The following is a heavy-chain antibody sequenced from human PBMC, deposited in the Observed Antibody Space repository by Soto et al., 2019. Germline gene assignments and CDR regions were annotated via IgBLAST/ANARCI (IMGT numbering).Heavy chain of an antibody. CDR1: GYTLTELS. J-gene: IGHJ3*02. CDR3: ATPIVAVAGTHDAFDI. CDR2: FDPEDGET. V-gene: IGHV1-24*01. Sequence: ASVKVSCKVSGYTLTELSMHWVRQAPGKGLEWMGGFDPEDGETIYAQKFQGRVTMTEDTSTDTAYMELSSLRSEDTAVYYCATPIVAVAGTHDAFDIWGQGTMVTVSS. D-gene: IGHD6-19*01.